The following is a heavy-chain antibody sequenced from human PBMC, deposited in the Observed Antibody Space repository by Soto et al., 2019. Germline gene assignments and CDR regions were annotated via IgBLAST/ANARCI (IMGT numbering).Heavy chain of an antibody. CDR1: GYTLSSYD. CDR2: ISAYDGNT. Sequence: VASVKVSCKASGYTLSSYDMHWVRQAPGQGLEWMGWISAYDGNTNYAQKLQGRVTMTTDTSTSTAYMELRSLRSDDTAVYYCARRSGYCSGGSCLVFDYWGQGTLVTVSS. D-gene: IGHD2-15*01. CDR3: ARRSGYCSGGSCLVFDY. J-gene: IGHJ4*02. V-gene: IGHV1-18*04.